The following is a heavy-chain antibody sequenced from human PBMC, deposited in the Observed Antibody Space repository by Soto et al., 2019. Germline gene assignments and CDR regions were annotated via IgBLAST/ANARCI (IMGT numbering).Heavy chain of an antibody. CDR3: ATDLVRYDSSGYYAPAT. Sequence: ASVKVSCKVSGYTLTELSMHWVRQAPGKGLEWMGGFDPEDGETIYAQKFQGRVTMTEDTSTDTAYMELSSLRSEDTAVYYCATDLVRYDSSGYYAPATWGQGTLVTVYS. D-gene: IGHD3-22*01. V-gene: IGHV1-24*01. J-gene: IGHJ5*02. CDR2: FDPEDGET. CDR1: GYTLTELS.